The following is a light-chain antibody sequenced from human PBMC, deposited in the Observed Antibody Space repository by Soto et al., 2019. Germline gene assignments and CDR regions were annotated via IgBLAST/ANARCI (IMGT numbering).Light chain of an antibody. CDR2: EVN. CDR1: NSDIGAYNY. J-gene: IGLJ3*02. CDR3: ASHGNVRV. Sequence: QSALTQPASVSGSPGQSITISCTGSNSDIGAYNYVSWYQQHPGKAPKFIMYEVNTRPSGVSDRFSGSKSGNTASLTISGLQAEDEADYYCASHGNVRVCGGGTKLTVL. V-gene: IGLV2-14*01.